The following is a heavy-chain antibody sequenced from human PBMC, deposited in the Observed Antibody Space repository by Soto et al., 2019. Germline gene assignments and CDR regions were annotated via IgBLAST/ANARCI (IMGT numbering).Heavy chain of an antibody. Sequence: QVQLVESGGGVVQPGRSLRLSCAASGFTFSSYGMHWVRQAPGKGLEWVAVISYDGSNKYYADSVKGRFTISRDNSKNTLYLQMSSLRAEDTAVYYCAKDAGLGCFDYWGQGTLVTVSS. D-gene: IGHD1-26*01. CDR3: AKDAGLGCFDY. V-gene: IGHV3-30*18. CDR1: GFTFSSYG. J-gene: IGHJ4*02. CDR2: ISYDGSNK.